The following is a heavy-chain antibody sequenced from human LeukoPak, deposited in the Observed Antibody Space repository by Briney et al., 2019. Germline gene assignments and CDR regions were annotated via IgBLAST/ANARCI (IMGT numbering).Heavy chain of an antibody. CDR1: GFTFSDYY. V-gene: IGHV3-11*01. CDR2: ISDSGNAI. CDR3: ARHSNRGSGNPLDSDY. D-gene: IGHD3-10*01. J-gene: IGHJ4*02. Sequence: PGWSLRLSCAASGFTFSDYYMSWIRQAPGKGLEWVSYISDSGNAIFYTDSMKGRFTISRDNAKNSLFLQMNSLRAEDTAVFYCARHSNRGSGNPLDSDYWGQGTLVTVSS.